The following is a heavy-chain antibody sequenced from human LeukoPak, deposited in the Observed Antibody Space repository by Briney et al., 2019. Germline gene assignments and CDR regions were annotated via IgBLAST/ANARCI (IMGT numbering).Heavy chain of an antibody. CDR1: GGSISSRSDY. CDR3: ARGAAVVPATHYYLDY. CDR2: MYYSGST. D-gene: IGHD2-2*01. Sequence: SETLSLTCTVSGGSISSRSDYWVWIRQPPGKGLEWLVSMYYSGSTSYHPALKRRLTISVDTSKNQFSLKLSSVTAADTAVYYCARGAAVVPATHYYLDYWGQGSLVTVSS. J-gene: IGHJ4*02. V-gene: IGHV4-39*01.